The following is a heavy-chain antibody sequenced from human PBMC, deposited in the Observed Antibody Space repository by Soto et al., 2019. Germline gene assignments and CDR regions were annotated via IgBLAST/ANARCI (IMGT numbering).Heavy chain of an antibody. CDR3: ARVSGSGSYIYTSDYYYGMDV. CDR2: ISYDGSNK. V-gene: IGHV3-30-3*01. D-gene: IGHD3-10*01. CDR1: GFTFSSYA. Sequence: PGGSLRLSCAASGFTFSSYAMHWVRQAPGKGLEWVAVISYDGSNKYYADSVKGRFTISRDNSKNTLYLQMNSLRAEDTAVYYCARVSGSGSYIYTSDYYYGMDVWGQGTTVTVSS. J-gene: IGHJ6*02.